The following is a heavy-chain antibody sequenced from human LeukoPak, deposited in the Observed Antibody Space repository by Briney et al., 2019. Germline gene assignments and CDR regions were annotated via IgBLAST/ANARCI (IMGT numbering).Heavy chain of an antibody. V-gene: IGHV1-18*01. CDR3: TREATGYSWFDP. D-gene: IGHD3-9*01. CDR2: ISGYNGNT. CDR1: GYTFTSYG. Sequence: ASVKVSCKASGYTFTSYGISWVRQAPGQGLEWMGWISGYNGNTNYAQKCQGRVTMTTDTSTNTAYMELRSLRSDDTAVYCCTREATGYSWFDPWGQGTLVTVSS. J-gene: IGHJ5*02.